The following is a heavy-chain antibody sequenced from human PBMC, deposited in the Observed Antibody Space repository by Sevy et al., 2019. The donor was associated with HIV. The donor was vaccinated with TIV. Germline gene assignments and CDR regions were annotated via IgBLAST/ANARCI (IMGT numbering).Heavy chain of an antibody. Sequence: GGSLRLSCAASGFTFRSYSMNWVRQAPGKGLEWVSYISSSSGTIYYADSVKGRFTISRDNAKNSLYLQMNSLRAEDTAVYYCARGEDDYYDSSGYHLWGQGTLVTVSS. CDR3: ARGEDDYYDSSGYHL. CDR1: GFTFRSYS. J-gene: IGHJ4*02. CDR2: ISSSSGTI. D-gene: IGHD3-22*01. V-gene: IGHV3-48*01.